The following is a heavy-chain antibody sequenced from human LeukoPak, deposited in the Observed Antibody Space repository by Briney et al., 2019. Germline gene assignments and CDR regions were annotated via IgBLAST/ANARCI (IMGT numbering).Heavy chain of an antibody. Sequence: ASVKVSCKVPGYTLTELSMHWVRQAPGKGLEWMGGFDPEDGETIYAQKFQGRVTMTEDTSTDTAYMELSSLRSEDTAVYYCATDQNGYWHAFDIWGQGTMVTVSS. CDR2: FDPEDGET. D-gene: IGHD3-22*01. J-gene: IGHJ3*02. CDR1: GYTLTELS. CDR3: ATDQNGYWHAFDI. V-gene: IGHV1-24*01.